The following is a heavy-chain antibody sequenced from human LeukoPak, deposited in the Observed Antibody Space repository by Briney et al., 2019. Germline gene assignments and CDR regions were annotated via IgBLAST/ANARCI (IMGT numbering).Heavy chain of an antibody. V-gene: IGHV3-33*01. J-gene: IGHJ5*02. CDR3: ARDRRGYCSSTSCEYNWFDP. D-gene: IGHD2-2*01. CDR2: IWYDGSNK. CDR1: GFTFSSYG. Sequence: GGSLRLSCAASGFTFSSYGMHWVRQAPGKGLEWVAVIWYDGSNKYYADSVKGRFTISRDNSKNTLYLQMNSLRAEDTAVYYCARDRRGYCSSTSCEYNWFDPWGQGTLVTVSS.